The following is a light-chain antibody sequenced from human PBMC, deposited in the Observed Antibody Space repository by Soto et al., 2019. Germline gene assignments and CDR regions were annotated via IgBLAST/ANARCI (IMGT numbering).Light chain of an antibody. CDR1: QSVSSSY. Sequence: ELVLTQSPGTPSLSPGERATLSCRASQSVSSSYLAWYQQKPGQAPRLLIYGASSRATGIPDRFSGSGSGTDFTLTISRLEPEDFAVYYCQQYGSSPIFGGGTKVDIK. CDR3: QQYGSSPI. V-gene: IGKV3-20*01. J-gene: IGKJ4*01. CDR2: GAS.